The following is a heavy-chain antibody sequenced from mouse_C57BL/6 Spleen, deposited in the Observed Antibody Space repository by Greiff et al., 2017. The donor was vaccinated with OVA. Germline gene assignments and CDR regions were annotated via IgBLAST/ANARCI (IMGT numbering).Heavy chain of an antibody. V-gene: IGHV1-74*01. D-gene: IGHD2-5*01. CDR1: GYTFTSYW. CDR2: IHPSDRDT. Sequence: VQLQQPGAELVKPGASVKVSCKASGYTFTSYWMPWVKQRPGQGLEWIGRIHPSDRDTNYTQKFKGKATLTVDKSSSTAYMQLSSLTSEDSAVYYCAIEPYSNYVGDYWGQGTSVTVSS. J-gene: IGHJ4*01. CDR3: AIEPYSNYVGDY.